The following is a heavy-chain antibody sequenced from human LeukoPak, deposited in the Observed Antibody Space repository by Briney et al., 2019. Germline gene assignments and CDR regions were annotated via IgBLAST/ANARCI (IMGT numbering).Heavy chain of an antibody. D-gene: IGHD4-11*01. CDR2: IRYDGSNK. Sequence: GGSLRLSCAASGFTFSSYGMHWVRQAPGKGLEWVAFIRYDGSNKYYADSVKGRFTISRDNSKNTLYLQMNSLGAEDTAVYYCAKDGNYGRPNYYYYYYMDVWGKGTTVTVSS. CDR1: GFTFSSYG. J-gene: IGHJ6*03. V-gene: IGHV3-30*02. CDR3: AKDGNYGRPNYYYYYYMDV.